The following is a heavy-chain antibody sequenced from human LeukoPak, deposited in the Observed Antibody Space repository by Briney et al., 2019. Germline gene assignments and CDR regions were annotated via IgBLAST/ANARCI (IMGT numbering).Heavy chain of an antibody. Sequence: SETLSLTCTVSGGSISSYYWTWIRQPPGKRLEWIGYIYYTGSTNYNPSLKSRATISVDTSKNQFSLKLSSVTAADTAVYYCARASDGSGSYFGWFDPWGQGTLVTVSS. CDR1: GGSISSYY. CDR2: IYYTGST. J-gene: IGHJ5*02. V-gene: IGHV4-59*01. CDR3: ARASDGSGSYFGWFDP. D-gene: IGHD3-10*01.